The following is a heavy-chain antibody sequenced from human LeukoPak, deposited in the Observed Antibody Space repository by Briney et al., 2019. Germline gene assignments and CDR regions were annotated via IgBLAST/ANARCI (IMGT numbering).Heavy chain of an antibody. CDR1: GFTFSSSA. CDR2: ISGSGSGGST. CDR3: AKSGYNRFVY. J-gene: IGHJ4*02. V-gene: IGHV3-23*01. Sequence: GGSLRLSCAASGFTFSSSAMSWVRQAPGKGLEWVSSISGSGSGGSTYYADSVKGRFTISRDNSKNTLYLQMNSLIAEDTAVYYCAKSGYNRFVYWGQGTLVTVSS. D-gene: IGHD5-24*01.